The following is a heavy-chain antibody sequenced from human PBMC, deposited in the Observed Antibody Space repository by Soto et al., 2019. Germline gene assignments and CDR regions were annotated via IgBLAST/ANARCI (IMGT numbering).Heavy chain of an antibody. CDR1: GFTVSSNY. CDR3: ASALCCNSPPGHYYYYMDV. J-gene: IGHJ6*03. CDR2: IYSAGST. D-gene: IGHD1-1*01. Sequence: GGSLRLSCAASGFTVSSNYMRWVRQAPGKGLEWVSVIYSAGSTYYADSVKGRFTISRDNSKNTLSLQMNSLRTEDTAVYYCASALCCNSPPGHYYYYMDVWGKGTTVTVSS. V-gene: IGHV3-66*01.